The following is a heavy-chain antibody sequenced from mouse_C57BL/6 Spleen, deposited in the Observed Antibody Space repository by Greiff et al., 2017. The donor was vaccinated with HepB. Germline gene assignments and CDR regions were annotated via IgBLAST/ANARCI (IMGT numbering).Heavy chain of an antibody. CDR3: ARYSGSPYYAMDY. J-gene: IGHJ4*01. CDR1: GYTFTDYN. CDR2: INPNNGGT. V-gene: IGHV1-22*01. Sequence: VQLQQSGPELVKPGASVKMSCKASGYTFTDYNMHWVKQSHGKSLEWIGYINPNNGGTSYNQKFKGKATLTVNKSSSTAYMELRSLTSEDSAVYYCARYSGSPYYAMDYWGQGTSVTVSS. D-gene: IGHD3-2*02.